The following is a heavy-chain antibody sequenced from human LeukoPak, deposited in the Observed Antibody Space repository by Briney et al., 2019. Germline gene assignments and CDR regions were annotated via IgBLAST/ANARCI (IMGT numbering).Heavy chain of an antibody. J-gene: IGHJ5*02. CDR3: VRDGEGVAISVNYWFDP. D-gene: IGHD3-10*01. CDR1: GGTFSSYA. Sequence: GASVKVSCKASGGTFSSYAISWVRQAPGQGLEWMGGIIPIFGTANYAQKFQGRVTITADESTSTVYLELSSLRSEDTAVYYCVRDGEGVAISVNYWFDPWGQGTLVTVSS. CDR2: IIPIFGTA. V-gene: IGHV1-69*13.